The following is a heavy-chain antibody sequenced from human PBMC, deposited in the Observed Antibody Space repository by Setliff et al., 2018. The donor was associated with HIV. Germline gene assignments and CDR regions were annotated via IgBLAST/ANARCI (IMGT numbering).Heavy chain of an antibody. CDR3: AKMQRNNHYGGADVS. CDR1: GYTFTGYY. Sequence: ASVKVSCKASGYTFTGYYMHWVRQAPGQGLEWMGWINPNSGDTNYAQKFRGRVTFTADRSTNTAFMELSGLRSDDTAMYFCAKMQRNNHYGGADVSWGQGTLVTVSS. CDR2: INPNSGDT. D-gene: IGHD3-10*01. V-gene: IGHV1-2*02. J-gene: IGHJ5*02.